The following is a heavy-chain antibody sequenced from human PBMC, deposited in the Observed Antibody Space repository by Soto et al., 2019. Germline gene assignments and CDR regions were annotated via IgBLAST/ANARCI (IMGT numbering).Heavy chain of an antibody. CDR2: IIPFFDTA. CDR3: ASGHYHDSTGYYPAEYFQY. CDR1: GGTFSSYV. Sequence: SVKVSCKASGGTFSSYVIRWVRQAPGQGLEWMGGIIPFFDTANYAQKFQGRVTISAAESTSTAYMELNSLRSEDTAVYYCASGHYHDSTGYYPAEYFQYWGQGTPVTVSS. V-gene: IGHV1-69*13. D-gene: IGHD3-22*01. J-gene: IGHJ1*01.